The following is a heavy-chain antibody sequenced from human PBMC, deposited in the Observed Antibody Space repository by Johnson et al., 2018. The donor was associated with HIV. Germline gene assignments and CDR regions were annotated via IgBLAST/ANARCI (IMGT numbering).Heavy chain of an antibody. V-gene: IGHV3-11*04. CDR2: ISSSGSII. CDR3: ARVGTTVDAFDI. Sequence: QVQLVESGGGLVKPGGSLRLSCAASGFTFSDYYMSWIRQAPGKGLEWVSYISSSGSIIHYADSVKGRFTISRDNAKNSLYLQMNSLRAGDTAVYYWARVGTTVDAFDIWGQGTVVTVSS. J-gene: IGHJ3*02. D-gene: IGHD4-17*01. CDR1: GFTFSDYY.